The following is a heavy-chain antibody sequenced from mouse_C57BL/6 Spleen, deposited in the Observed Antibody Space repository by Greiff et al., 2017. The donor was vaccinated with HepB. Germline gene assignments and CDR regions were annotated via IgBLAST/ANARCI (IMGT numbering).Heavy chain of an antibody. J-gene: IGHJ2*01. V-gene: IGHV5-6*01. CDR3: ASFYYGNYLFDY. CDR2: ISSGGSYT. Sequence: EVQLVESGGDLVKPGGSLKLSCAASGFTFSSYGMSWVRQTPDKRLEWVATISSGGSYTYYPDSVKGRFTISRDNAKNTLYLQMSRLKSEDTAMYYCASFYYGNYLFDYWGQGTTLTVSS. CDR1: GFTFSSYG. D-gene: IGHD2-1*01.